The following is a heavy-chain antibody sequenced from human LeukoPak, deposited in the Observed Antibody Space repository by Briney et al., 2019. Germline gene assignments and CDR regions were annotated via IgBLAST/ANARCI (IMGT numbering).Heavy chain of an antibody. CDR2: ISSYSGNT. D-gene: IGHD3-22*01. Sequence: AAVKVSWKASCYTFTSYGIRWVRQAPGQGLEWVGWISSYSGNTHHAQKLQGSVTMTTDASTSTAYMELRSLRSDDTAVYYCAAECHSGGYSRGSVYFDYWGQGTLVTVSS. J-gene: IGHJ4*02. CDR1: CYTFTSYG. V-gene: IGHV1-18*01. CDR3: AAECHSGGYSRGSVYFDY.